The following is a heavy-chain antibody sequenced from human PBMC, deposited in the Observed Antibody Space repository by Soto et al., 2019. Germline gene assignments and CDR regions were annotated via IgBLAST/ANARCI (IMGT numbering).Heavy chain of an antibody. CDR1: GFSFSTYG. CDR2: ISNDGSNK. D-gene: IGHD1-1*01. J-gene: IGHJ5*02. CDR3: ARDQSWHDLVWWFDP. V-gene: IGHV3-30*03. Sequence: GGSLRLSCAASGFSFSTYGMHWVRQAPGKGLEWVAFISNDGSNKYYADSVKGRFTISRDNSKNTLYLQMNSLTSEDTAVYYCARDQSWHDLVWWFDPWGQGTLVTVSS.